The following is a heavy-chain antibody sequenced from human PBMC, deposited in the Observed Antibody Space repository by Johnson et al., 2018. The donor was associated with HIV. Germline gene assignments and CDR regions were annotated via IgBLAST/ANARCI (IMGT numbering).Heavy chain of an antibody. J-gene: IGHJ3*02. CDR3: ARDMCSGGSCYAFDI. CDR1: GFTFDDYG. Sequence: VQLVESGGGVVRPGGSLRLSCATSGFTFDDYGMSWVRQAPGKGLEWVSVIYSGGSTYYADSVKGRFTISRDNSKNTLYLQMNSLRAEDTAVYYCARDMCSGGSCYAFDIWGQGTMVTVSS. CDR2: IYSGGST. V-gene: IGHV3-66*01. D-gene: IGHD2-15*01.